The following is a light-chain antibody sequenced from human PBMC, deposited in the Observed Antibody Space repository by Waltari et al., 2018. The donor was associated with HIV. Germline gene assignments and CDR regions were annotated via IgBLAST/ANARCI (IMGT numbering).Light chain of an antibody. CDR3: QNYHSAPWT. CDR2: AAS. Sequence: EIQLTQYPSWLSASVGDQVTITCRASEAISNHLAWYQQKSGRAPQLLIYAASNLRLEVPARFTGSGSGTEFTLTISSLQPEDVGTYYCQNYHSAPWTFGQGSKVDIK. CDR1: EAISNH. J-gene: IGKJ1*01. V-gene: IGKV1-27*01.